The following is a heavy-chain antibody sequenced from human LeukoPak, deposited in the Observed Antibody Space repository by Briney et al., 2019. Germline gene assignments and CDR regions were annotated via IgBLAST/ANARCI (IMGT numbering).Heavy chain of an antibody. J-gene: IGHJ4*02. V-gene: IGHV3-30*18. CDR3: AKDQDGEIVVVIPYFDY. Sequence: PGRSLRLSCAASGFTSSSYGMHWVRQAPGKGLEWVAVRSYDGSNKYYADSVKGRFTISRDNSKNTLYLQMNSLRAEDTAVYYCAKDQDGEIVVVIPYFDYWGQGTLVTVSS. CDR2: RSYDGSNK. D-gene: IGHD3-22*01. CDR1: GFTSSSYG.